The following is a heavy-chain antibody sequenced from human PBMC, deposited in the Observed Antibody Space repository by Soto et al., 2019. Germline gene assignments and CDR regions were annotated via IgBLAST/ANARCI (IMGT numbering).Heavy chain of an antibody. CDR1: GFTFSSYA. CDR2: ITSSGGNT. D-gene: IGHD2-21*01. J-gene: IGHJ6*02. Sequence: EVQLVESGGGLVQPGGSLRLSCAASGFTFSSYAMHWVRQAPGKGLEYVSAITSSGGNTDYASSVKGRFTISRDNSKNTLYLQMGSLRAEDMAVYYCARRIPFGYGMDVWGQGTTVTASS. V-gene: IGHV3-64*01. CDR3: ARRIPFGYGMDV.